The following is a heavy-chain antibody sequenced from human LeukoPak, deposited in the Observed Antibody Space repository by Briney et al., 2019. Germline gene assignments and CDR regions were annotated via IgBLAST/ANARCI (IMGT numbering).Heavy chain of an antibody. V-gene: IGHV4-59*08. Sequence: SETLSLTCTVSGGSISTFYWSWIRQPPGKGLEWVGCIYYSGGTNYNPSLKSGVTITLDPSKNQFSLKLTSVTAADTAVYYCAPHEVRYDDYYWFDPCGQGTLVTVSS. CDR2: IYYSGGT. CDR1: GGSISTFY. CDR3: APHEVRYDDYYWFDP. D-gene: IGHD4-17*01. J-gene: IGHJ5*02.